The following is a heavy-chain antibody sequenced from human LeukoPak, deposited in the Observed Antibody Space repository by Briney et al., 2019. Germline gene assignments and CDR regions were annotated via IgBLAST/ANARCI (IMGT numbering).Heavy chain of an antibody. CDR2: ISCSGGST. Sequence: GGSLRLSCAASGFTFSSYAMSWVRQAPGKGLEWVSAISCSGGSTYYADSVKGRFTISRDNSKNTLYLQMNSLRAEDTAVYYCAKDSVRGYSGYDLKYYFDYWGQGTLVTVFS. CDR3: AKDSVRGYSGYDLKYYFDY. D-gene: IGHD5-12*01. CDR1: GFTFSSYA. J-gene: IGHJ4*02. V-gene: IGHV3-23*01.